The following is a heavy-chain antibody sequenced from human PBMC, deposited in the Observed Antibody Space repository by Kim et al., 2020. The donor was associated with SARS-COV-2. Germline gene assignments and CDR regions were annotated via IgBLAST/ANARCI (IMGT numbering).Heavy chain of an antibody. CDR2: IYYSGST. J-gene: IGHJ6*02. Sequence: SETLSLTCTVSGGSISSGGYYWSWIRQHPGKGLEWIGYIYYSGSTYYNPSLKSRVTISVDTSKNQFSLKLSSVTAADTAVYYCARDTSHYYYGMDVWGQGTTVTVSS. CDR1: GGSISSGGYY. V-gene: IGHV4-31*03. CDR3: ARDTSHYYYGMDV.